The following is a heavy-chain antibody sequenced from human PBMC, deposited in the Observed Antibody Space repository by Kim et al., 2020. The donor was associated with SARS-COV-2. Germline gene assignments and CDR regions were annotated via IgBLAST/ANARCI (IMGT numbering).Heavy chain of an antibody. V-gene: IGHV4-39*01. CDR3: ARITATVTTDFDY. J-gene: IGHJ4*02. Sequence: DNPSLRSRVTISVDTSKNQFSLKLSSVTAADTAVYYCARITATVTTDFDYWGQGILVTVSS. D-gene: IGHD4-17*01.